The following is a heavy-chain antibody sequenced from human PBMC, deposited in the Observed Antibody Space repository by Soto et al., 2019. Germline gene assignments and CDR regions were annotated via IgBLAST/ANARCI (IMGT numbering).Heavy chain of an antibody. Sequence: QVQLVQSGAEVKKPGASVKVSCKGSGYTFTSYGITWVRQAPGQGLEWMGWISAHTHNTNYAQKLQRRVTVTTDTATSTAYMEMRSLRSDDTAVYYCARGRYGDYWGEGTLVIVSS. V-gene: IGHV1-18*01. D-gene: IGHD4-17*01. CDR3: ARGRYGDY. CDR1: GYTFTSYG. CDR2: ISAHTHNT. J-gene: IGHJ4*02.